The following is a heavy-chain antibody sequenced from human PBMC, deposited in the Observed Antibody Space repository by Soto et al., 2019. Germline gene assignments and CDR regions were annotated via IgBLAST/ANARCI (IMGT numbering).Heavy chain of an antibody. Sequence: SETLSLTCAVYGGSFSNYFWSWIRQPPGKGLEWIGEINHSGSTNCNPSHKSRVTISVDTSRNQFSLNLSSVTAADTAVYYCARVPYYGDYYFDYWGQGTLVTVSS. D-gene: IGHD4-17*01. CDR3: ARVPYYGDYYFDY. CDR1: GGSFSNYF. V-gene: IGHV4-34*01. J-gene: IGHJ4*02. CDR2: INHSGST.